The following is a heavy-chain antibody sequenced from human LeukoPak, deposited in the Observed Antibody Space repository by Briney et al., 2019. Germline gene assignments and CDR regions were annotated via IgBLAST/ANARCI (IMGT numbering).Heavy chain of an antibody. V-gene: IGHV1-2*02. CDR2: LNPNSGGT. CDR1: GYTFTDYY. J-gene: IGHJ4*02. CDR3: ARDSRIATPSLGY. Sequence: ASVKVSCKASGYTFTDYYMHWVRQAPGQGLEWMGWLNPNSGGTNYAQKFQGRVTMTRDTSISTAYMELSRLRSDDTAMYYCARDSRIATPSLGYWGQGTLATVSS. D-gene: IGHD6-13*01.